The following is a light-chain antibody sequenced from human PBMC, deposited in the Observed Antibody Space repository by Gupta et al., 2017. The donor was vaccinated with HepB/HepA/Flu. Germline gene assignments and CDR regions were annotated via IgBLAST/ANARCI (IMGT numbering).Light chain of an antibody. CDR3: QQYGSSLTWT. Sequence: EIVLTQFPGTRSLSPGERAPRSCRASQSVSSSYLAWYQQKPGQAPRLLIYGASSRATGIPDRFSGSGSGTDFTLTISRLEPEDFAVYYCQQYGSSLTWTFGQGTKVEIK. J-gene: IGKJ1*01. CDR2: GAS. CDR1: QSVSSSY. V-gene: IGKV3-20*01.